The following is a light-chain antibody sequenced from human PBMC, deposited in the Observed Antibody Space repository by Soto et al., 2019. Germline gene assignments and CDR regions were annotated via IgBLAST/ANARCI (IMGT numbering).Light chain of an antibody. J-gene: IGLJ1*01. CDR3: SSYTSRNTYV. CDR1: SSDVGGYNY. CDR2: EVS. Sequence: QSVLTQPASVSGSPGQSITISCTGTSSDVGGYNYVSWYQQHPGKAPKLMIYEVSNRPSGVSFRFSGSKSGNTASLTISGIKAADEADYYCSSYTSRNTYVFGTG. V-gene: IGLV2-14*01.